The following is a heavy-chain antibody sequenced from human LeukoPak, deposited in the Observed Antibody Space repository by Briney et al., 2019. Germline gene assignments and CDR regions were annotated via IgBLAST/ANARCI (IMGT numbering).Heavy chain of an antibody. CDR3: ARSAARDSFSTLVRRVYWFDP. D-gene: IGHD6-13*01. CDR2: ITLGGDP. Sequence: SETLSLTCSVPGASFSGVYWTWIRQSPGRGLEWIGEITLGGDPNYNPSLKSRVTISLDTSNNQFSLYLTSVTAADTSVYYCARSAARDSFSTLVRRVYWFDPWGQGTLVTVSP. CDR1: GASFSGVY. V-gene: IGHV4-34*01. J-gene: IGHJ5*02.